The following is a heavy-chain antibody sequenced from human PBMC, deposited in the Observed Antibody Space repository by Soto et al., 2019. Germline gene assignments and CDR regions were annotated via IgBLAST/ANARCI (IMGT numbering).Heavy chain of an antibody. CDR2: IIPIFGTS. CDR1: GGTFSSYA. Sequence: QGQLVQSGAEVKKPGSSVKVSCKASGGTFSSYAISWVRQAPGQGLEWMGGIIPIFGTSNYAQKFQGRVTITADESTSTAYIELSSLRSEDTAVYYCARVDHSPGYSSSGIDYWGQGTLVTVSS. V-gene: IGHV1-69*01. CDR3: ARVDHSPGYSSSGIDY. D-gene: IGHD6-13*01. J-gene: IGHJ4*02.